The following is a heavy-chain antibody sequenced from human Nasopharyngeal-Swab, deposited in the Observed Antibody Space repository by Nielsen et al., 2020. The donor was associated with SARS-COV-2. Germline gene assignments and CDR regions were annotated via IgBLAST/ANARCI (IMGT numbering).Heavy chain of an antibody. J-gene: IGHJ3*02. CDR3: ARKVALDI. CDR2: INPGGDVI. CDR1: GFTVSGYY. Sequence: GESLKISCAASGFTVSGYYISWIRQAPGKGLEWIAYINPGGDVIAYADSVQGRFSISRDSATNSVYQQMNSLRTDDTAVYFCARKVALDIWGQGTVVTVSS. V-gene: IGHV3-11*01.